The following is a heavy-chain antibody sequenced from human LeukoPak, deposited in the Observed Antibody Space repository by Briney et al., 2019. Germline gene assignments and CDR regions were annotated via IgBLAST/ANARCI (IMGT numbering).Heavy chain of an antibody. CDR2: ISSSGSTI. V-gene: IGHV3-11*01. D-gene: IGHD2-2*01. CDR3: ARDRYCSSTSCQDRRYYYGVDV. CDR1: GFTFSDYY. Sequence: PGGSLRLSCAASGFTFSDYYMSWIRQAPGKGLEWVSYISSSGSTIYYADSVKGRFTISRDNAKNSLYLQMNSLRAEDTAVYYCARDRYCSSTSCQDRRYYYGVDVWGQGTTVTVSS. J-gene: IGHJ6*02.